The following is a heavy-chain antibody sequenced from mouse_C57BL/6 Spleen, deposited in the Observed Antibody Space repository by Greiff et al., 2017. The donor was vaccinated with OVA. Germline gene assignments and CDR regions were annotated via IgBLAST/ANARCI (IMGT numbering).Heavy chain of an antibody. J-gene: IGHJ4*01. CDR3: ARPLDSSGYYYYAMDY. V-gene: IGHV5-12*01. D-gene: IGHD3-2*02. CDR2: ISTGGGST. CDR1: GFTFSDYY. Sequence: DVQLVESGGGLVQPGGSLKLSCAASGFTFSDYYMYWVRQTPEKGLEWVAYISTGGGSTYYPDNVKGRFTLSRDNAKNTPYLQLSSLKSEDTAMYYCARPLDSSGYYYYAMDYWGQGTSVTVSS.